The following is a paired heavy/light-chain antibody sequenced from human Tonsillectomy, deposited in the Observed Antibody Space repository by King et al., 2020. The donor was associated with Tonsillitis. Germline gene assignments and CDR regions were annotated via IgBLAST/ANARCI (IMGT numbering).Heavy chain of an antibody. V-gene: IGHV3-23*01. CDR1: GFTFSRYA. CDR2: ISGSGGTT. Sequence: EVQVLESGGGLVQPGRSLRLSCTTSGFTFSRYAMSWVRQAPGKGLEWVSGISGSGGTTYYADSVHGRFTISRDNSKNSVYMQMDSLRAEDTAVYYCVKGPGMAVAGTTGADSWGQGTLVTVSS. CDR3: VKGPGMAVAGTTGADS. D-gene: IGHD6-13*01. J-gene: IGHJ4*02.
Light chain of an antibody. Sequence: SYELTQPTSVSVSPGQTASITCSGDKLGDRYVCWYQQKPGQSPVMVIYQDNKRPSGIPERFSGSNSGNTATLTISGTQAVDEADYYCQAWDRSSYVFGTGTKLTVL. V-gene: IGLV3-1*01. J-gene: IGLJ1*01. CDR3: QAWDRSSYV. CDR2: QDN. CDR1: KLGDRY.